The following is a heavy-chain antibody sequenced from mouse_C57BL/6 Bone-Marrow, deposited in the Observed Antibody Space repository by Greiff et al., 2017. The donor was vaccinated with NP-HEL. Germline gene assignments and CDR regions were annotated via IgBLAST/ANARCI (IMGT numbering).Heavy chain of an antibody. D-gene: IGHD1-1*01. CDR1: GYTFTSYW. J-gene: IGHJ2*01. CDR3: ARSGTTVVAPLDD. V-gene: IGHV1-55*01. CDR2: IYPGSGST. Sequence: VQLQQPGAELVKPGASVKMSCKASGYTFTSYWITWVKQRPGQGLEWIGDIYPGSGSTNYNEKFKSKATLTVDTSSSTAYMQLSSLTSEDSAVYYCARSGTTVVAPLDDWGQGTTRTVSS.